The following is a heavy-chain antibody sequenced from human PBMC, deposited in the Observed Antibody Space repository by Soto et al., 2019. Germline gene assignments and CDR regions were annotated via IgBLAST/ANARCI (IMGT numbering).Heavy chain of an antibody. V-gene: IGHV4-34*01. CDR1: GGSFSGYY. CDR3: AREKRGYCSSTSCLRGYYYYMDV. CDR2: INHSGST. J-gene: IGHJ6*03. Sequence: SETLSLTCAVYGGSFSGYYWSWIRQPPGKGLEWIGEINHSGSTNYNPSLKSRVTISVDTSKNQFSLKLSSVTAADTAVYYCAREKRGYCSSTSCLRGYYYYMDVWGKGTTVTVSS. D-gene: IGHD2-2*01.